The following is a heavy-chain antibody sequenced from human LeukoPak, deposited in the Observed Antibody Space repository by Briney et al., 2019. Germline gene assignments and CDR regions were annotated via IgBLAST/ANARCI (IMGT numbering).Heavy chain of an antibody. D-gene: IGHD3-22*01. Sequence: GGSLRLSCAASGFTFSSYAMSWVRQAPGKGLEWVSAISGSGGSTYYADSAKGRFTISRDNSKNTLYLQMNSLRAEDTAVYYCAKGRPVTMIVVVIRDIDYWGQGTLVTVSS. CDR2: ISGSGGST. CDR1: GFTFSSYA. V-gene: IGHV3-23*01. J-gene: IGHJ4*02. CDR3: AKGRPVTMIVVVIRDIDY.